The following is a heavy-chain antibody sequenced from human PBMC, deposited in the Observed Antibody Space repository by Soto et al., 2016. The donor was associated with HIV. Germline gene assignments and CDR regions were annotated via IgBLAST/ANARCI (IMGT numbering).Heavy chain of an antibody. CDR1: GFTFSGSA. CDR3: TEARYYCSGGSCPHWFDP. J-gene: IGHJ5*02. CDR2: IRSKANNYAT. V-gene: IGHV3-73*01. D-gene: IGHD2-15*01. Sequence: EVQLVESGGGLVQPGGSLKLSCAASGFTFSGSAMHWVRQASEKGLEWVGRIRSKANNYATAYAASVKGRFTISRDDSKNTAYLQMDSLKTEDTAVYYCTEARYYCSGGSCPHWFDPWGQGTLVTVSS.